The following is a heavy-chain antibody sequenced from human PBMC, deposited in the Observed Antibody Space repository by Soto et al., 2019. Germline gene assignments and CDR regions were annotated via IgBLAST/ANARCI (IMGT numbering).Heavy chain of an antibody. V-gene: IGHV3-7*01. CDR2: IKQDGSEK. CDR3: ARGGAWFIDY. Sequence: EVQLVESGGGLVQPGGSLRLSCTASGFSFSNSWMSWVRRIPGKGLEWVAHIKQDGSEKYHVDSVKGRLTISRDNAKNSLYLQMTSLRAEDTAVYYCARGGAWFIDYWGQGTLVTVSS. CDR1: GFSFSNSW. J-gene: IGHJ4*02. D-gene: IGHD3-10*01.